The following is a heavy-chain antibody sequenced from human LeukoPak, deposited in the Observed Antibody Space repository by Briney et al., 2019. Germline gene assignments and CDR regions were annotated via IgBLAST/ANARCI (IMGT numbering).Heavy chain of an antibody. CDR3: ARGVFGVVQTNY. CDR2: INPNSGGT. CDR1: GYTFMGYY. Sequence: ASVKVSCKASGYTFMGYYMHWVRQAPVQGLEWMGWINPNSGGTNYAQKFQGRVTMTRDTSISTAYMELSRLRSDDTAVYYCARGVFGVVQTNYWGQGTLVTVSS. D-gene: IGHD3-3*01. J-gene: IGHJ4*02. V-gene: IGHV1-2*02.